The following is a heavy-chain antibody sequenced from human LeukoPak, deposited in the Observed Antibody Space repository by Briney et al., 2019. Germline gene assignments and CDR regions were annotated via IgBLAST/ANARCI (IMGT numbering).Heavy chain of an antibody. CDR3: ARSMGRGIEDAFDI. D-gene: IGHD3-10*01. CDR1: GFTFSSYS. J-gene: IGHJ3*02. CDR2: ISSSSSTI. Sequence: GGSLRLSCAASGFTFSSYSMNWVRQAPGKGLEWVSYISSSSSTIYYADSVKGRFTISRDNAKNSLYLLMNSLRAGDTAVYYCARSMGRGIEDAFDIWGQGTMVTVSS. V-gene: IGHV3-48*04.